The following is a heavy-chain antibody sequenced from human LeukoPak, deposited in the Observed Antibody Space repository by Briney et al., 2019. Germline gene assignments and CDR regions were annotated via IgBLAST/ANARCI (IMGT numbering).Heavy chain of an antibody. CDR2: ISAYNGNT. CDR1: GYTLPSYG. D-gene: IGHD1-20*01. Sequence: ASVKVSCKASGYTLPSYGISWVREAPGQGPEWMGWISAYNGNTNYAQKLQGRVTMTTDTSTSTAYMELRSLRSDDTAVYYCARASYNWNDVEDYWGQGTLVTVSS. V-gene: IGHV1-18*01. J-gene: IGHJ4*02. CDR3: ARASYNWNDVEDY.